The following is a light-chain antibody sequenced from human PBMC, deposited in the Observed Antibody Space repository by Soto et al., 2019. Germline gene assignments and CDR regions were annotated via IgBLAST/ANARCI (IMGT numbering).Light chain of an antibody. CDR1: QTISSNY. Sequence: EIVLTQSPGTLSLSPGERATLSCRAGQTISSNYLAWYQQKTGQAPRLLIYGASSSATGIPARFSGSGSGTDFTLTISRLEPEDFAVYYCQQYGSSLFTFGPGTKVEIK. CDR3: QQYGSSLFT. J-gene: IGKJ3*01. CDR2: GAS. V-gene: IGKV3-20*01.